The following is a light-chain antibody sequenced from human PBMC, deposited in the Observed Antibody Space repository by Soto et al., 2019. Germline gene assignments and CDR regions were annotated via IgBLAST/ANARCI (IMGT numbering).Light chain of an antibody. CDR2: GNS. CDR1: SSNTGAGYD. Sequence: QPVLTQPPSVSGAPGQRLTISCTGISSNTGAGYDVHWYQQLPGTAPKLLIYGNSNRPSGVPDRFSGSKSGTSASLAITGLQAEDEADYYCQSYDSSLSGPDVVFGGGTKLTVL. CDR3: QSYDSSLSGPDVV. J-gene: IGLJ2*01. V-gene: IGLV1-40*01.